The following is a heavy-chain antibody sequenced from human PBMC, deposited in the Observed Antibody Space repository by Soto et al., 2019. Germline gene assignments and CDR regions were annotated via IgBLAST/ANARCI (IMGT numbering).Heavy chain of an antibody. J-gene: IGHJ3*02. Sequence: GGSLRLSCRASGLALSDTSMTWARQAPGRGLEWVSSVGRSDDSTNYADSVKGRFTISRDKSKNTLYLQMDSLRADDTAMYYCEKILSGTSHYDGLNIWGQGTTVTVSS. CDR2: VGRSDDST. V-gene: IGHV3-23*01. CDR1: GLALSDTS. D-gene: IGHD3-16*01. CDR3: EKILSGTSHYDGLNI.